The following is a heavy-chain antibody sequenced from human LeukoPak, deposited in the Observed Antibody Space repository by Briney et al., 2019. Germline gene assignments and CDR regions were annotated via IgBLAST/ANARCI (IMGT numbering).Heavy chain of an antibody. D-gene: IGHD3-16*02. V-gene: IGHV4-34*01. CDR3: ARGPYDYVWGSYRSAPVDY. J-gene: IGHJ4*02. Sequence: SETLSLTCAVYGGSFSGYYWSWIRQPPGKGLEWIGEINHGGSTNYNPSLKSRVTISVDTSKNQFSLKLSSVTAADTAVYYCARGPYDYVWGSYRSAPVDYWGQGTLVTVSS. CDR2: INHGGST. CDR1: GGSFSGYY.